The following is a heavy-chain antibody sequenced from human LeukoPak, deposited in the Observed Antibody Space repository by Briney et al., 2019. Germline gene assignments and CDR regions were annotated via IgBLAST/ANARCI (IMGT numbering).Heavy chain of an antibody. D-gene: IGHD5-24*01. CDR1: GGSFSGYY. CDR2: INHSGST. CDR3: ARPRGHYYYGMDV. Sequence: SETLSLTCAVYGGSFSGYYWSWIRQPPGKGLEWIGEINHSGSTDYNPSLKSRFTISVDTSKNQFSLKLSSVTAADTAVYYCARPRGHYYYGMDVWGQGTTVTVSS. V-gene: IGHV4-34*01. J-gene: IGHJ6*02.